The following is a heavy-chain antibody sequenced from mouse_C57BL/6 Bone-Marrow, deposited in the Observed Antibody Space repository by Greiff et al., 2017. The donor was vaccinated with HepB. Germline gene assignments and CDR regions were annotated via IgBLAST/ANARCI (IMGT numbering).Heavy chain of an antibody. CDR2: IWTGGGT. CDR1: GFSLTSYA. Sequence: QVQLQQSGPGLVAPSQSLSITCTVSGFSLTSYAISWVRQPPGKGLEWLGVIWTGGGTNYNSALKSRLSISKDNSKSQVFLKMNSLQTDDTARYYCARKLESYGYDGAMDYWGQGTSVTVSS. CDR3: ARKLESYGYDGAMDY. V-gene: IGHV2-9-1*01. J-gene: IGHJ4*01. D-gene: IGHD2-2*01.